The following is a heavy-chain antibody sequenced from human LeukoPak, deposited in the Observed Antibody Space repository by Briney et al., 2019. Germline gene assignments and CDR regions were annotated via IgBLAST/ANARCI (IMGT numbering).Heavy chain of an antibody. CDR3: ARGIYCSSTSCYYYYYVDV. CDR1: GGSISSYY. V-gene: IGHV4-4*07. J-gene: IGHJ6*03. Sequence: PSETLSLTCTVSGGSISSYYWSWIRQPAGKGLEWIGRIYTSGSTNYNPSLKSRVTMSVDTSKNQFSLKLSSVTAADTAVYYCARGIYCSSTSCYYYYYVDVWGKGTTVTVSS. D-gene: IGHD2-2*01. CDR2: IYTSGST.